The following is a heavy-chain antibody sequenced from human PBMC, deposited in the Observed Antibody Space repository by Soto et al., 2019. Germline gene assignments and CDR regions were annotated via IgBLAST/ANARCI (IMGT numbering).Heavy chain of an antibody. D-gene: IGHD5-18*01. CDR3: ARVGSVDTAMAAFDY. CDR2: ISSSSSTI. Sequence: LRLSCAASGFTFSSYEMNWVRQAPGKGLEWVSYISSSSSTIYYADSVKGRFTISRDNAKNSLYLQMNSLRAEDTAVYYCARVGSVDTAMAAFDYWGQGTLVTVSS. CDR1: GFTFSSYE. V-gene: IGHV3-48*03. J-gene: IGHJ4*02.